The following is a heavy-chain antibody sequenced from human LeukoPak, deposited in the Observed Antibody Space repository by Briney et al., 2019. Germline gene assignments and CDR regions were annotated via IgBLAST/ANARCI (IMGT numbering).Heavy chain of an antibody. CDR2: INTNTGNP. V-gene: IGHV7-4-1*02. Sequence: ASVKVSCKASGYTFTTYAINWVRQAPGQGLEWMGWINTNTGNPTYAQGFTGRFVFSLDTSVSTAYLQISSLKAEDTAVYYCARGSWSSVWSIDYWGQGTLVTVSS. J-gene: IGHJ4*02. CDR3: ARGSWSSVWSIDY. CDR1: GYTFTTYA. D-gene: IGHD6-19*01.